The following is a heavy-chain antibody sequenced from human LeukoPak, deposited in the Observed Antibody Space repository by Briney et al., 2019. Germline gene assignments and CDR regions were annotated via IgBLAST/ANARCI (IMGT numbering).Heavy chain of an antibody. V-gene: IGHV4-59*01. CDR2: IYYSGST. Sequence: SETLSLTCTVSGGSISSYYWSWIRQPAGKGLEWIGYIYYSGSTTYNPSLKSRVTISVDTSNNQFSLKLSSVTAADTAVYYCARYSTTVDYWGQGTLVTVSS. CDR1: GGSISSYY. J-gene: IGHJ4*02. D-gene: IGHD2-8*01. CDR3: ARYSTTVDY.